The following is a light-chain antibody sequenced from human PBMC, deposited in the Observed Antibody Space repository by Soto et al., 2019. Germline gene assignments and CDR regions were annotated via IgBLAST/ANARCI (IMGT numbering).Light chain of an antibody. J-gene: IGKJ1*01. V-gene: IGKV1-39*01. Sequence: DIQLTQSPPSLSASVGDTVTITCRASQSVSTYLNWYQQRPGKAPSLLIYSAISLQSGVPSRFSGSRQGTDFTLTIRNLQTEDFAIYYCQNTSSSPRRFGQGTKV. CDR1: QSVSTY. CDR3: QNTSSSPRR. CDR2: SAI.